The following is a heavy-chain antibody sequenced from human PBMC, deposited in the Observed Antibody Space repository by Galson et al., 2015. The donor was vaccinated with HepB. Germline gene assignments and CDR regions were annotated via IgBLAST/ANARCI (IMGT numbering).Heavy chain of an antibody. CDR1: GGTLGSYA. Sequence: SVKVSCKASGGTLGSYAISWVRQAPGQGLEWMGGIIPILGPATYAQKFQGRVSITADESTSTAYMELSSLRSEDTAVYYCTRGPPPEFVVVPAALLDYIGYWGQGVLVTVSS. CDR3: TRGPPPEFVVVPAALLDYIGY. V-gene: IGHV1-69*13. J-gene: IGHJ4*02. D-gene: IGHD2-2*01. CDR2: IIPILGPA.